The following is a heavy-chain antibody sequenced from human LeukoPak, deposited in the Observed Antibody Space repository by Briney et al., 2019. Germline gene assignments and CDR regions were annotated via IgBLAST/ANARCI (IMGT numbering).Heavy chain of an antibody. J-gene: IGHJ6*03. CDR2: MNPNSGNT. CDR3: AKGFPRSGVTTYYYYYYMDV. D-gene: IGHD4-17*01. CDR1: GYTFTSYD. Sequence: ASVKVSCKASGYTFTSYDINWVRQATGQGLEWMGWMNPNSGNTGYAQKFQGRVTITRNTSISTAYMELSSLRSEDTAVYYCAKGFPRSGVTTYYYYYYMDVWGKGTTVTVS. V-gene: IGHV1-8*03.